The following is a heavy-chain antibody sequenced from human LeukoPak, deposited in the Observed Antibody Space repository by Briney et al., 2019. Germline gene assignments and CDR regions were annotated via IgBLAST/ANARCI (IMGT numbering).Heavy chain of an antibody. CDR2: ISGSGGST. CDR3: ARSHSGWYGGWFDP. CDR1: GFTFSSYA. D-gene: IGHD6-19*01. V-gene: IGHV3-23*01. J-gene: IGHJ5*02. Sequence: GGSLRLSCAASGFTFSSYAMSWVRQAPGKGLEWVSAISGSGGSTYYADSVKGRFTISRDNAKNTLYLQMNSLRAEDTAVYYCARSHSGWYGGWFDPWGQGTLVTVSS.